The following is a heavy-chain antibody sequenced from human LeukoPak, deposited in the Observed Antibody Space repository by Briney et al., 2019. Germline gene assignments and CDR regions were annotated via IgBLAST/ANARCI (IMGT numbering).Heavy chain of an antibody. CDR1: GFTFSNYD. J-gene: IGHJ4*02. Sequence: GGSLRLSCAASGFTFSNYDMHWVRQAPGKGLEWVAVIPYDESYKYYADSVKGRFTISRDNSKNTLYLQMNSLRAEDTAVYYCAKNHIPYYYDSSGYPFDYWGQGTLVTVSS. D-gene: IGHD3-22*01. V-gene: IGHV3-30*18. CDR2: IPYDESYK. CDR3: AKNHIPYYYDSSGYPFDY.